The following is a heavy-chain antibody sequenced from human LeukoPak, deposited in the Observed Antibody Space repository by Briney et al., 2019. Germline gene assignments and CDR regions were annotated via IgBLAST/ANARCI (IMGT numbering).Heavy chain of an antibody. CDR3: AREVGGSSSWYDDAFDI. Sequence: GASVKVSCKASGYTFTGYYMHWVRQAPGQGLEWMGWINPNSGGTNYAQKFQGRVTMTRDTSISTAYMELSRLRSDDTAVYYCAREVGGSSSWYDDAFDIWGQGTMVTVSS. V-gene: IGHV1-2*02. D-gene: IGHD6-13*01. CDR2: INPNSGGT. CDR1: GYTFTGYY. J-gene: IGHJ3*02.